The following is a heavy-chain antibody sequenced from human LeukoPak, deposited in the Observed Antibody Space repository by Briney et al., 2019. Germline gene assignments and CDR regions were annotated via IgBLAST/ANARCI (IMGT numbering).Heavy chain of an antibody. CDR2: ISAYNGNT. J-gene: IGHJ3*02. CDR1: GYTFTSYG. Sequence: ASVKVSCKASGYTFTSYGICWVRQAPGQGLEWMGWISAYNGNTNYAQKLQGRVTMTTDTSTSTAYMELRSLRSDDTAVYYCARDPMMITFGGVIVDAFDIWGQGTMVTVSS. V-gene: IGHV1-18*01. CDR3: ARDPMMITFGGVIVDAFDI. D-gene: IGHD3-16*02.